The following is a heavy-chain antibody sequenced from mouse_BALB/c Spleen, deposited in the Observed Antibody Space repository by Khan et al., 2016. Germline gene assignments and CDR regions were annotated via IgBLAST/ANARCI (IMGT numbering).Heavy chain of an antibody. CDR2: INPSSGYT. J-gene: IGHJ3*01. CDR3: SPSNWDGVTFAY. V-gene: IGHV1-4*01. D-gene: IGHD4-1*01. CDR1: GYTFTSYT. Sequence: QVQLQQSGAELARPGASVKMSCKASGYTFTSYTMHWVKQRPGQGLEWIGYINPSSGYTNYNQKFKDKATLTADKSSSTAYMQLSSLTSEDSAVYYCSPSNWDGVTFAYWGQGTLVTVSA.